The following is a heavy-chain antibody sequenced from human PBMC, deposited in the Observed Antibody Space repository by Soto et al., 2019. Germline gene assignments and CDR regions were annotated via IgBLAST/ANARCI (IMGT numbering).Heavy chain of an antibody. CDR2: IYYSGST. CDR3: VRTARQGAVAPHWFDR. J-gene: IGHJ5*02. V-gene: IGHV4-39*01. D-gene: IGHD2-21*02. Sequence: PSETLSLTCTVSGGSSSSSSYYWGWIRHPPGKGLEWIGSIYYSGSTYYNPSLKSRVTISVDTSKNQFSLKLTSVTAAETAVYYCVRTARQGAVAPHWFDRWAQGPQVTVSS. CDR1: GGSSSSSSYY.